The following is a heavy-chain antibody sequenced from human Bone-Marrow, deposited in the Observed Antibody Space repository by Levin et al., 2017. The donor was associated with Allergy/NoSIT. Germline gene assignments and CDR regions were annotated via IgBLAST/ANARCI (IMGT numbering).Heavy chain of an antibody. D-gene: IGHD2-15*01. CDR2: IYSDGRT. J-gene: IGHJ4*02. Sequence: GGSLRLSCAASGFTIRSNYMTWVRQAPGKGLEWVSVIYSDGRTFYGDSVKGRLTIARDNSKNTVYLQMNRLRPEDSAVYYCARQHSFLYYFDSWGQGTLVTVSS. CDR3: ARQHSFLYYFDS. V-gene: IGHV3-66*02. CDR1: GFTIRSNY.